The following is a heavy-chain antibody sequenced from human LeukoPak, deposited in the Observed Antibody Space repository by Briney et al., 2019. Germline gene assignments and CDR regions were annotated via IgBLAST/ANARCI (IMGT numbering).Heavy chain of an antibody. D-gene: IGHD2-2*02. CDR2: IYYSGST. V-gene: IGHV4-39*01. CDR1: GGSISSSSYY. Sequence: SETLSLTCTVSGGSISSSSYYWGWIRQPPGKGLEWIGSIYYSGSTYYNPSLKSRVTISVDTSKNQFSLKLSSVTAADTAVYYCARVCCRTAAILRYLDYWGQGTLVTVSS. J-gene: IGHJ4*02. CDR3: ARVCCRTAAILRYLDY.